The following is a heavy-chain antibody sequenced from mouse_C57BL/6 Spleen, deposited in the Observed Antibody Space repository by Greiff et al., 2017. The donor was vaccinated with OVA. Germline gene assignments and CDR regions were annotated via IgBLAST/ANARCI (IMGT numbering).Heavy chain of an antibody. J-gene: IGHJ4*01. CDR1: GYTFTSYW. D-gene: IGHD2-3*01. CDR3: ARWRGLLRAMDY. Sequence: QVQLQQPGAELVRPGASVKLSCKASGYTFTSYWMHWVKQRPGQGLEWIGNINPSNGGTNYNEKFKSKATLTVDKSSSTAYMQLSSLTSEDSAVYYCARWRGLLRAMDYWGQGTSVTVSS. CDR2: INPSNGGT. V-gene: IGHV1-53*01.